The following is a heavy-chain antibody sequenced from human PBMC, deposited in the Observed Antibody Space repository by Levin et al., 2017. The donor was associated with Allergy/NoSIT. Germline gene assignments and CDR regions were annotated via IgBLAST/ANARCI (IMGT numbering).Heavy chain of an antibody. CDR1: GFTFSSYG. J-gene: IGHJ3*02. CDR2: ISYDGSNK. D-gene: IGHD2-15*01. V-gene: IGHV3-30*18. Sequence: GGSLRLSCAASGFTFSSYGMHWVRQAPGKGLEWVAVISYDGSNKYYADSVKGRFTISRDNSKNTLYLQMNSLRAEDTAVYYCAKLDIVVVVAAPDAFDIWGQGTMVTVSS. CDR3: AKLDIVVVVAAPDAFDI.